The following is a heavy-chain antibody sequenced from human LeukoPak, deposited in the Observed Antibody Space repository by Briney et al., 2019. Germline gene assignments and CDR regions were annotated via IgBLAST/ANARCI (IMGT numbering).Heavy chain of an antibody. CDR1: NGSISSYH. D-gene: IGHD3-10*01. CDR2: ILTSGTT. Sequence: SETLSLTCTVSNGSISSYHWSWVRQPPGKGLEWIGYILTSGTTNYNPSLKSRLTITVDTSKNRFTLKLSSVTAADTAVYYCARLRVSGSYLYYFDYWGQGTLVTVSS. CDR3: ARLRVSGSYLYYFDY. J-gene: IGHJ4*02. V-gene: IGHV4-4*09.